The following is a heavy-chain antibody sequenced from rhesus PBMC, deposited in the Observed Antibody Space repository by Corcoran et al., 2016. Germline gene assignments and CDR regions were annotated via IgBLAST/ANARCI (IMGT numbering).Heavy chain of an antibody. CDR2: ITYSGRT. V-gene: IGHV4-122*02. CDR1: GGSISSGYYY. Sequence: QVQLQESGPGLVKPSETLSLTCAVSGGSISSGYYYWSWIRKPPGKGLDWIGYITYSGRTSYNPSLKSRVTISRDTSKNQFSLKLSSVTAADTAVYYCARYGVIAAAGDSWGQGVVVTVSS. CDR3: ARYGVIAAAGDS. D-gene: IGHD6-25*01. J-gene: IGHJ6*01.